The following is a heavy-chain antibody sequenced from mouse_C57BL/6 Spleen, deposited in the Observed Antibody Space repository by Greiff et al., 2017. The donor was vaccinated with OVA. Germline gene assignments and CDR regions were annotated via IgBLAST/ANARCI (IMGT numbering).Heavy chain of an antibody. D-gene: IGHD2-4*01. V-gene: IGHV5-6*02. CDR3: ARREDYDESAWFAY. Sequence: EVMLVESGGDLVKPGGSLKLSCAASGFTFSSYGMSWVRQTPDKRLEWVATISSGGSYTYYPDSVKGRFTISRDNAKNTLYLQMSSLKSEDTAMYYCARREDYDESAWFAYWGQGTLVTVSA. J-gene: IGHJ3*01. CDR2: ISSGGSYT. CDR1: GFTFSSYG.